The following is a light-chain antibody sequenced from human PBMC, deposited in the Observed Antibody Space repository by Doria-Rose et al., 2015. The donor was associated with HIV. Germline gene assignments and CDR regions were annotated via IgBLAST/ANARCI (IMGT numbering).Light chain of an antibody. CDR2: RDN. V-gene: IGLV1-47*01. Sequence: SSNIGSNFVNWYQHLPGTAPKLLIYRDNHRPSGVPDRFSGSKSGTSASLAISGLRSEDEADYYCAAWDDSLSGHWVFGGGTKVTVL. CDR1: SSNIGSNF. J-gene: IGLJ3*02. CDR3: AAWDDSLSGHWV.